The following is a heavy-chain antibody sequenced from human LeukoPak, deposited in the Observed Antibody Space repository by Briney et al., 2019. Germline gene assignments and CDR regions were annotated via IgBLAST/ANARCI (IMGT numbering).Heavy chain of an antibody. V-gene: IGHV4-4*07. Sequence: SETLSLTCTVSGGSISSHYWSWIRQPAGKGLEYIGRIHTSGITNHNPSLKSRVTMSGDTSKNQFSLKLSSVTAADTAVYYCARDLGSNYVYFDYWGQGSLVTVSS. CDR2: IHTSGIT. J-gene: IGHJ4*02. D-gene: IGHD1-26*01. CDR1: GGSISSHY. CDR3: ARDLGSNYVYFDY.